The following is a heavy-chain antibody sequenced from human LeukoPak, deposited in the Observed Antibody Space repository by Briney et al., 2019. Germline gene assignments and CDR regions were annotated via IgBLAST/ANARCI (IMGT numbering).Heavy chain of an antibody. D-gene: IGHD3-3*01. CDR3: ARGKSFWSGYYIDY. J-gene: IGHJ4*02. CDR2: IYYSGST. V-gene: IGHV4-59*01. CDR1: GGSISSYY. Sequence: SETLSLTCTVSGGSISSYYWSWIRQPPGKGLEWIGYIYYSGSTNYNPSLKSRVTISVDTSKNQFSLKLSSVTAADTAVYYCARGKSFWSGYYIDYWGQGTLVTVSS.